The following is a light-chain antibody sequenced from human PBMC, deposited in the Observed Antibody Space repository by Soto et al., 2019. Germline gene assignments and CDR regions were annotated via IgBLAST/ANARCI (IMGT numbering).Light chain of an antibody. CDR1: QSVSSN. J-gene: IGKJ1*01. Sequence: DIVMTQSPGTLAVSPGEGATLSCRASQSVSSNLAWYQHKPGQALRLLIYGVSARATGVPATFSGSGSGTEFTLTISSLQSEDFAIYYCQQYNNWPRTFGQGTKV. CDR2: GVS. V-gene: IGKV3-15*01. CDR3: QQYNNWPRT.